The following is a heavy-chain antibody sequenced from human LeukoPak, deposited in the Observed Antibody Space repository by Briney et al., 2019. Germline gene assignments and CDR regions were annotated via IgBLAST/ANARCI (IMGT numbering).Heavy chain of an antibody. CDR2: ISYSGST. CDR3: ARPTRSGWYVPFDY. D-gene: IGHD6-19*01. Sequence: PSETLSLTCTVSGGSISSNSYYWGWIRQPPGKGLEWIGSISYSGSTYYNPSLKSRVTISVDTSKNQFSLKLSSVTAADTAVYYCARPTRSGWYVPFDYWGQGTLVTVSS. J-gene: IGHJ4*02. V-gene: IGHV4-39*01. CDR1: GGSISSNSYY.